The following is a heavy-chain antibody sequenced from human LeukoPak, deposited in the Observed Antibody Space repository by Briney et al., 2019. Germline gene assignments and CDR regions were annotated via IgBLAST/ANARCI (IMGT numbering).Heavy chain of an antibody. D-gene: IGHD5-12*01. CDR2: IKSNLDGGTT. Sequence: GGSLRLSCAASGFTFSNGWMGWVRQAPGKGLEWVGRIKSNLDGGTTAYAAPVKGRFTISRHDSRNTVYLQMNGLKVEDTAVYYCTTDPPGVYSGYEEFDYWGQGTLVTVSS. CDR3: TTDPPGVYSGYEEFDY. V-gene: IGHV3-15*01. J-gene: IGHJ4*02. CDR1: GFTFSNGW.